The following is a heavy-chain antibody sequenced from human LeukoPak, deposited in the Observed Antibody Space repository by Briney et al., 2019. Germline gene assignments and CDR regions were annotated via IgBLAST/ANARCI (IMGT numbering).Heavy chain of an antibody. Sequence: GGSLRLSCAASGFTFSNFAIHWVRQAPGKGLEWVSVIYSGGSTYYADSVKGRFTISRDNSKNTLYLQMNSLRAEDTAVYYCARTMVRGVIVWFDPWGQGTLVTVSS. V-gene: IGHV3-53*01. J-gene: IGHJ5*02. CDR2: IYSGGST. CDR3: ARTMVRGVIVWFDP. D-gene: IGHD3-10*01. CDR1: GFTFSNFA.